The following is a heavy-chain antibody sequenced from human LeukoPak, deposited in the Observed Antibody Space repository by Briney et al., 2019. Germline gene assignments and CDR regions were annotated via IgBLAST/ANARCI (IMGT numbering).Heavy chain of an antibody. CDR2: IYCSGST. J-gene: IGHJ6*03. Sequence: SETLSLTCTVSGGSISSYYWSWIRQPPGKGLEWIGYIYCSGSTNYNPSLKSRVTISVDTSKNQFSLKLSSVTAADTAVYYCARDIRTAEYYYYMDVWGKGTTVTVSS. CDR3: ARDIRTAEYYYYMDV. V-gene: IGHV4-59*01. CDR1: GGSISSYY.